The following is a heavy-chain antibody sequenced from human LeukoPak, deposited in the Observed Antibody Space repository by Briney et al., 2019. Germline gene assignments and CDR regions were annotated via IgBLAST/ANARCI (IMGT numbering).Heavy chain of an antibody. CDR2: IYHSGST. J-gene: IGHJ3*02. CDR3: ARDGNGRRADAFDI. Sequence: SETLSLTCTVSGASISSGGYYWSWIRQPPGKGLEWIGYIYHSGSTYYNPSLKSRVTISVDRSKNQFSLKLSSVTAADTAVYYCARDGNGRRADAFDIWGQGTMVTVSS. D-gene: IGHD4-23*01. V-gene: IGHV4-30-2*01. CDR1: GASISSGGYY.